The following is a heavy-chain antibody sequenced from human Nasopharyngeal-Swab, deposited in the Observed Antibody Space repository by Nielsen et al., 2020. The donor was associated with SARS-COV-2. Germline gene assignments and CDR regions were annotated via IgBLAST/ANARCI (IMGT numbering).Heavy chain of an antibody. V-gene: IGHV5-10-1*01. CDR2: IDPSDSYT. J-gene: IGHJ6*03. D-gene: IGHD5-12*01. CDR1: GYSFTSYR. CDR3: ARHAPDTVIVATIHYYYYMDV. Sequence: GESLKISCKGSGYSFTSYRISWVRQMPGKGLEWMGRIDPSDSYTNYSPSFQGHVTISADKSISTAYLQWSSLKASDTAMYYCARHAPDTVIVATIHYYYYMDVWGKGTTVTVSS.